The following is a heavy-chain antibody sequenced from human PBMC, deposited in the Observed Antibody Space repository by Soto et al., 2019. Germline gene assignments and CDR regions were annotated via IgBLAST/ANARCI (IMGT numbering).Heavy chain of an antibody. CDR1: GGSVSSGSYY. J-gene: IGHJ5*02. CDR3: ARDRNNSFDP. CDR2: IYYSGST. V-gene: IGHV4-61*01. Sequence: QVQLQESGPGLVKPSETLSLTCTVSGGSVSSGSYYWSWIRQPPGKGLEGIGYIYYSGSTNYNPSLKSRVTISVDTSKNQFSLKLSSVTAADTAVYYCARDRNNSFDPWGQGTLVTVSS.